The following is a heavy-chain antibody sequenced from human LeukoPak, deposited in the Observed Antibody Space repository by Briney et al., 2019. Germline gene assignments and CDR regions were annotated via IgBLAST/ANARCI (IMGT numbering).Heavy chain of an antibody. CDR2: IYYSGST. CDR3: ARPLWFRANVQAANNY. V-gene: IGHV4-59*02. D-gene: IGHD3-10*01. Sequence: PSETLSLTSTVSGVAVSSYYWIWIRQPPGKGLEWIGYIYYSGSTNYNPSLKSRVTISVDTSKNQFSLKLSSVTAADTAVYYCARPLWFRANVQAANNYWGQGTLVTVSS. CDR1: GVAVSSYY. J-gene: IGHJ4*02.